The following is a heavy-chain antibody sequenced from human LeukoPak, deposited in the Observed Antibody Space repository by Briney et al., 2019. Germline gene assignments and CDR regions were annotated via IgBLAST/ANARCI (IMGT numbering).Heavy chain of an antibody. CDR3: GRGPYCSGGTCYGGGHWFDP. V-gene: IGHV3-74*01. J-gene: IGHJ5*02. CDR2: INSDGSST. CDR1: GFTFSSYW. Sequence: GGSLRLSCAASGFTFSSYWIHWVRQAPEKGLVWVSRINSDGSSTSYADSVKGRFTISRDNAKNTLYLQMNSLRAEDTAVYYCGRGPYCSGGTCYGGGHWFDPWGQGTLVTVSS. D-gene: IGHD2-15*01.